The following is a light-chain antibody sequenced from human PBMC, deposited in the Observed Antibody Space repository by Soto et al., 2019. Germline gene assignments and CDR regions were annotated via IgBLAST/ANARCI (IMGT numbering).Light chain of an antibody. Sequence: DIQMTQSPSTLSASVVDRVTITFRASQSISTYLAWYQQKPGKAPKLLIYKASSLESWVPSSFSGSGSGAEFTLTISSLQPDDFATYYCQQYNTYSRTFGQGTKVDIK. CDR3: QQYNTYSRT. CDR2: KAS. J-gene: IGKJ1*01. V-gene: IGKV1-5*03. CDR1: QSISTY.